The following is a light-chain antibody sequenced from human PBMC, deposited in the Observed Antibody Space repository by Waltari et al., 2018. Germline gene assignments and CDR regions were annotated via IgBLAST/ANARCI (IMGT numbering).Light chain of an antibody. V-gene: IGLV2-14*03. CDR1: SSDVGDSKY. CDR3: SSYTTRSTRV. CDR2: DVT. Sequence: QSALTQPASVSGSTGQSITLSCTATSSDVGDSKYFSWYQQHPCKVPKLLIYDVTNRPSGISYRFSGSKSGYTASLTISGLQAEDEADYYCSSYTTRSTRVFGTGTKVTVL. J-gene: IGLJ1*01.